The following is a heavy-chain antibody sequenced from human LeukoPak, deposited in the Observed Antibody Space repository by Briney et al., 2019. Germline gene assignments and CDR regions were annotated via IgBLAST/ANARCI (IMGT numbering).Heavy chain of an antibody. D-gene: IGHD2-2*02. CDR3: ARRSVPAAIGWFDP. Sequence: GESLKISCKGSGYIFTSYWIGWVHQMPGKGLEWMGIIYPGDSDTRYSPSFQGQVTISADKSISTAYLQWSSPKASDTAMYYCARRSVPAAIGWFDPWGQGTLVTVSS. CDR1: GYIFTSYW. V-gene: IGHV5-51*07. CDR2: IYPGDSDT. J-gene: IGHJ5*02.